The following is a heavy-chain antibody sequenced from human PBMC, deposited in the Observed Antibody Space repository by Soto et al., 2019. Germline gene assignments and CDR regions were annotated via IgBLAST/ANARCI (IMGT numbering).Heavy chain of an antibody. CDR2: ISTYNGDT. V-gene: IGHV1-18*01. D-gene: IGHD6-25*01. CDR1: GYTFTRSG. Sequence: ASVKVSCKASGYTFTRSGISWVRQAPGQGLEWMGWISTYNGDTNYAQTFQGRVTMTTDTSTSTVHMEVRSLRSDDTAVYYCAREGAAPYYYYGMDLWGQGTPGTVSS. J-gene: IGHJ6*02. CDR3: AREGAAPYYYYGMDL.